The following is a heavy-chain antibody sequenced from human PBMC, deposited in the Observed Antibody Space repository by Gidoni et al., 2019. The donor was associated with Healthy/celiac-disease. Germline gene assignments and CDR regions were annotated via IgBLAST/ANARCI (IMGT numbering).Heavy chain of an antibody. D-gene: IGHD1-26*01. CDR2: IYYSGRT. Sequence: QLQLQESRPGLVKPSETLSLTCTVSGGSISSSSYYWGWIRQPPGKGLAWIVSIYYSGRTYYNPSLKSRVTISVDTSKNQFSLKLSSVTAADTAVYYCARHQSWEPDDAFDIWGQGTMVTVSS. J-gene: IGHJ3*02. CDR3: ARHQSWEPDDAFDI. V-gene: IGHV4-39*01. CDR1: GGSISSSSYY.